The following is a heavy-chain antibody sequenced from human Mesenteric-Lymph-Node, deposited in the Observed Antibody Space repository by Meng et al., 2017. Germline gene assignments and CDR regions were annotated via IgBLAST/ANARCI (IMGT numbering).Heavy chain of an antibody. J-gene: IGHJ4*02. D-gene: IGHD2-21*02. CDR3: ARDWGSTCGRDCRCITN. Sequence: GESLKISCAASGFTFSGHAMRWVRQAPGKGLEWVAVISYDGSYKYYADSVKGRFTISRDNSRNTLYLQMDSLGSDDTAVYSCARDWGSTCGRDCRCITNWGQGTLVTVSS. CDR2: ISYDGSYK. V-gene: IGHV3-30*01. CDR1: GFTFSGHA.